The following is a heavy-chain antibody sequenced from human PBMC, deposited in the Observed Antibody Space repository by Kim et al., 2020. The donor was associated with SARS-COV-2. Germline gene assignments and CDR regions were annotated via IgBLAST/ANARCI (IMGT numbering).Heavy chain of an antibody. CDR3: ARDGYYDTRGFDP. Sequence: YGDARKCRVTNDRDNDKSSLYLKMNSVREEDTAVYYCARDGYYDTRGFDPWGQGTLVTVSS. J-gene: IGHJ5*02. V-gene: IGHV3-48*02. D-gene: IGHD3-22*01.